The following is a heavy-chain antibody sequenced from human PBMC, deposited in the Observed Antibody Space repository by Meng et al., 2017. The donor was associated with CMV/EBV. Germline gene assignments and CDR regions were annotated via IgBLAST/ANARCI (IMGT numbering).Heavy chain of an antibody. V-gene: IGHV4-34*01. J-gene: IGHJ5*02. Sequence: LLQRGAARLLRPAGNPSPTFCVYGGSFSGDSWSWTRQPPGKGLETIGEINHSGSTNYNPSLKSRVSISVDTSKNQFSLKLSSVTAADTAVYYCARKRYWLLYPWFDPWGQGTLVTVSS. CDR3: ARKRYWLLYPWFDP. D-gene: IGHD3-9*01. CDR2: INHSGST. CDR1: GGSFSGDS.